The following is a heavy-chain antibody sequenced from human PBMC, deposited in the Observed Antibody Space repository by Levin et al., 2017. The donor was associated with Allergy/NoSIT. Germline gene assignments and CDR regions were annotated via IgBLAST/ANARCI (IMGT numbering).Heavy chain of an antibody. CDR1: GASISSSDYY. D-gene: IGHD5-18*01. Sequence: SSETLSLTCSVSGASISSSDYYWGWIRQPPGKGLEWIGSMSYSGSTDYNPSLKSRVTISVDTSKNQFSLRLSSVTAADTAIFYCARHVVGYSYGSWYFDVWGRGTLVTVSS. CDR3: ARHVVGYSYGSWYFDV. CDR2: MSYSGST. J-gene: IGHJ2*01. V-gene: IGHV4-39*01.